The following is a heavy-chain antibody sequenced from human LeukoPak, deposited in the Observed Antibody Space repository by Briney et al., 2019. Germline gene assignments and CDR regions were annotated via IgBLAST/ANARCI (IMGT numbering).Heavy chain of an antibody. Sequence: PSETLSLTCAVSGVSINTHYWSWTRQAPGKGLEWVGYISYSETYYNSFLTSRVTISRDMSKNQFSLKLTSVTAADTAVYYCARGGQDTNGYFIWFDTWGQGTLVTVSS. CDR3: ARGGQDTNGYFIWFDT. V-gene: IGHV4-59*11. CDR2: ISYSET. CDR1: GVSINTHY. J-gene: IGHJ5*02. D-gene: IGHD6-25*01.